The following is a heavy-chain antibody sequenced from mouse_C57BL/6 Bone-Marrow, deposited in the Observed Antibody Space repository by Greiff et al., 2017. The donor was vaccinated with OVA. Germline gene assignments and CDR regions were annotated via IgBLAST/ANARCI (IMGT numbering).Heavy chain of an antibody. D-gene: IGHD1-1*01. CDR3: TGGYYGSTYWYFDV. CDR1: GFTFSNYW. Sequence: EVKLMESGGGLVQPGGSMKLSCVASGFTFSNYWMNWVRQSPEKGLEWVAQIRLKSDNYATHYAESVKGRFTISRDDSKSSVYLQMNNLRAEDTGIYYCTGGYYGSTYWYFDVWGTGTTVTVSS. V-gene: IGHV6-3*01. J-gene: IGHJ1*03. CDR2: IRLKSDNYAT.